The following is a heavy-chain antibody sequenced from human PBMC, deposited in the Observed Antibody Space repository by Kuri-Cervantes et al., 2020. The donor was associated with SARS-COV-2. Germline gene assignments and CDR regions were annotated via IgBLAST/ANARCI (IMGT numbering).Heavy chain of an antibody. CDR2: INPNSGGT. CDR3: ARGLAITAFRYYDFWSGLSDY. V-gene: IGHV1-2*02. D-gene: IGHD3-3*01. CDR1: GYTFTGYY. Sequence: ASVKVSCKASGYTFTGYYMHWVRQAPGQGLEWMGWINPNSGGTNYAQKFQGRVTMTRDTSISTAYMELSRLRSDDTAVYYCARGLAITAFRYYDFWSGLSDYWGQGTLVTVSS. J-gene: IGHJ4*02.